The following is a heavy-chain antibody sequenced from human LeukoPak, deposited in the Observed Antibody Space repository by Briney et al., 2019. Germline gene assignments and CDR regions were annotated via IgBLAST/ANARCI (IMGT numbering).Heavy chain of an antibody. CDR2: ISYDGSNK. CDR1: GFTFSSYA. V-gene: IGHV3-30*04. D-gene: IGHD3-22*01. Sequence: GGSLRLSCAASGFTFSSYAMHWVRQAPGKGLEWVAVISYDGSNKYYADSVKGRFTISRDNSMNTLYLQMNSLRAEDTAVYYCARDTPAHSTTIVGEGGVDYWGQGTLVTVSS. J-gene: IGHJ4*02. CDR3: ARDTPAHSTTIVGEGGVDY.